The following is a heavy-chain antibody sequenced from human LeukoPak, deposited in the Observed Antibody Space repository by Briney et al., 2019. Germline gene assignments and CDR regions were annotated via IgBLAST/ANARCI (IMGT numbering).Heavy chain of an antibody. Sequence: ASVKVSCKASGYTFTGYYMHWVRQAPGQGLESMGWINPNSGGTNYAQKFQGRVTMTRDTSISTAYMELSRLRSDDTAVYYCAKLRRDDYGDFYYFDYWGQGTLVTVSS. CDR3: AKLRRDDYGDFYYFDY. D-gene: IGHD4-17*01. J-gene: IGHJ4*02. CDR1: GYTFTGYY. V-gene: IGHV1-2*02. CDR2: INPNSGGT.